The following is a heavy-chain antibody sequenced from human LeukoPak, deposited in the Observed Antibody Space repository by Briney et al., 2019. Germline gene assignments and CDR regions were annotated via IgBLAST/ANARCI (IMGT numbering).Heavy chain of an antibody. CDR2: FDPEDGET. D-gene: IGHD3-10*01. CDR3: ARGTYYYGSGSYSFDY. J-gene: IGHJ4*02. V-gene: IGHV1-24*01. CDR1: GYTLTELS. Sequence: GASVKVSCKVSGYTLTELSMHWVRQAPGKGLEWMGGFDPEDGETIYAQKFQGRVTMTEDTSTDTAYMELSSLRSEDTAVYYCARGTYYYGSGSYSFDYWGQGTLVTISS.